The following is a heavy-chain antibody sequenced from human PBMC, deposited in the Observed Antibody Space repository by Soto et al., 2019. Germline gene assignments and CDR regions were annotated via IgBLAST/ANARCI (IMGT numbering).Heavy chain of an antibody. CDR2: ISSSSSTI. J-gene: IGHJ4*02. D-gene: IGHD3-3*01. V-gene: IGHV3-48*01. Sequence: GGSLRLSCAASGFTFSSYSMNWVRQAPGKGLEWVSYISSSSSTIYYADSVKGRFTISRDNAKNSLYLQMNSLRAEDTAVYYCARSAFGVVTQGGFDYWGQGTLVTVSS. CDR3: ARSAFGVVTQGGFDY. CDR1: GFTFSSYS.